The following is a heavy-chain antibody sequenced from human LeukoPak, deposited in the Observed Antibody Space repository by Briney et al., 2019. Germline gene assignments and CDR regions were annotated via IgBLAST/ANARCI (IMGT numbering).Heavy chain of an antibody. CDR3: AKVMEQLVQPDAFDI. J-gene: IGHJ3*02. CDR2: FSGSGSLT. D-gene: IGHD1-26*01. Sequence: PGGSLRLSCAATGFTFSNYAMNWVRQAPGKGLEWVSSFSGSGSLTYYADSVKGRFTISRDNSKNSLYLQMNSLRAEDTAVYYCAKVMEQLVQPDAFDIWGQGTMVTVSS. V-gene: IGHV3-23*01. CDR1: GFTFSNYA.